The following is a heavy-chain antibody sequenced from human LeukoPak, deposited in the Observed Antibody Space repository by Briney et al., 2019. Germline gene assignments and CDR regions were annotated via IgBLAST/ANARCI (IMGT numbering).Heavy chain of an antibody. V-gene: IGHV3-23*01. CDR1: GFTFSSYA. D-gene: IGHD6-19*01. CDR2: ISGSGGST. CDR3: AKGSIAVAGTSDFDY. J-gene: IGHJ4*02. Sequence: PGGSLRLSCTASGFTFSSYAMSWVRQAPGKGLEWVSAISGSGGSTYYADSVKGRFTISRDNSKNTLYLQMNSLRAEDTAVYYCAKGSIAVAGTSDFDYWGQGTLVTVSS.